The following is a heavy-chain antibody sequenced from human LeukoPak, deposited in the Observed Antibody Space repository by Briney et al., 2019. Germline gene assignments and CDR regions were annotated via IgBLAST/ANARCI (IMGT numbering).Heavy chain of an antibody. CDR3: ARAPYSSGWYYFDY. V-gene: IGHV3-30*04. CDR1: GFTFSSYA. Sequence: PGRSLRLSCAASGFTFSSYAMHWVRQAPGKGLEWVALISYGGSTRDYVDSEKGRFTTSRDNSINTLYLQMDSLRPEDTAVYYCARAPYSSGWYYFDYWGQGTLVTVSS. CDR2: ISYGGSTR. D-gene: IGHD6-19*01. J-gene: IGHJ4*02.